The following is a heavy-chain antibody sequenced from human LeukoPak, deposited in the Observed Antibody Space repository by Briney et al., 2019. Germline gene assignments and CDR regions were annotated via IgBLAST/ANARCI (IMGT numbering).Heavy chain of an antibody. Sequence: SETLSLTCTVSGGSISSYYWSWIRQPPGKGLEWIGEINHSGSTNYNPSLKSRVTISVDTSKNQFSLKLSSVTAADTAVYYCARAYYDFWSGYSDDAFDIWGQGTMVTVSS. CDR3: ARAYYDFWSGYSDDAFDI. CDR1: GGSISSYY. V-gene: IGHV4-34*01. J-gene: IGHJ3*02. CDR2: INHSGST. D-gene: IGHD3-3*01.